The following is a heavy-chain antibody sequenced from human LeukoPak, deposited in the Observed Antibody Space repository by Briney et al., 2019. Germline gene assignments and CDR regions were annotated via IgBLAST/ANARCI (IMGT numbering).Heavy chain of an antibody. CDR3: TRDKDKHYYDSRGYSGGDSY. D-gene: IGHD3-22*01. CDR1: GFTFGDYA. Sequence: PGGSLRLSCTASGFTFGDYAMSWFRQAPGKGLEWVGFIRSKAYGGTTEYAASVKGRFTISRDDSKSIAYLQMNSLKTEDTAVYYCTRDKDKHYYDSRGYSGGDSYWGQGTLVTVSS. V-gene: IGHV3-49*03. J-gene: IGHJ4*02. CDR2: IRSKAYGGTT.